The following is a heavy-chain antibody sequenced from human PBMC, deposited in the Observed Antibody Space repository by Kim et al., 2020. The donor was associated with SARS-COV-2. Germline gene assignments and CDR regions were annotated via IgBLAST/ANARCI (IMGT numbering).Heavy chain of an antibody. D-gene: IGHD3-3*01. CDR2: INTDTGNP. CDR3: ARGFYYHFCSDSAGDNWFDP. J-gene: IGHJ5*02. V-gene: IGHV7-4-1*02. Sequence: ASVKVSCKASGYTFTNFAINWVRQAPGQGLEWMGWINTDTGNPKYAQGFAQRFVFSLDTSASTAYLQISRLKTEDSAIYYCARGFYYHFCSDSAGDNWFDPWGQGTLV. CDR1: GYTFTNFA.